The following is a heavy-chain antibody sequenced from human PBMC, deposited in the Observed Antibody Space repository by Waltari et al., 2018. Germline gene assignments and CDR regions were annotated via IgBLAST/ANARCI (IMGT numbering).Heavy chain of an antibody. Sequence: QVQLQESGPGLVKPSDSLSLTCTVSGGSISSGSYYWSWIRQPAGKGLEWIGYIYTSGSTNYNPSLKSRVTISVDTSKNQFSLKLSSVTAADTAVYYCARDSSGWYLDYWGQGTLVTVSS. CDR2: IYTSGST. J-gene: IGHJ4*02. CDR1: GGSISSGSYY. D-gene: IGHD6-19*01. CDR3: ARDSSGWYLDY. V-gene: IGHV4-61*02.